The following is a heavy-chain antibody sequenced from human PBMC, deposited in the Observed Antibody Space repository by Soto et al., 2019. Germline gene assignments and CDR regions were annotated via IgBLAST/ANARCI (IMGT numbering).Heavy chain of an antibody. Sequence: QVQLVQSGAEVKKPGASVKVSCKASEYTFTGYYMHWVRQAPGQGLEWMGWINPNSGGTNYAQKFQGRVTMTRDTSISTAYMELSRLRSDDTAVYYCARDSRTTYYDSSGYPPDYWGQGTLVTVSS. CDR1: EYTFTGYY. J-gene: IGHJ4*02. CDR2: INPNSGGT. V-gene: IGHV1-2*02. D-gene: IGHD3-22*01. CDR3: ARDSRTTYYDSSGYPPDY.